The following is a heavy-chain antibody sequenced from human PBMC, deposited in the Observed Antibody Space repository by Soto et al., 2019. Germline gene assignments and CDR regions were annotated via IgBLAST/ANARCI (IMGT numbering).Heavy chain of an antibody. Sequence: LRLSCAASGFTFSSSAMHWVRQAPGTGLEWVAVISYDGSNKYYADSVKGRFTISRDNSKNTLYLQMNSLRAEDTAVYYCARPPVPAYYDFWSGYYVYWGQGTLVTVSS. CDR2: ISYDGSNK. V-gene: IGHV3-30-3*01. CDR1: GFTFSSSA. J-gene: IGHJ4*02. D-gene: IGHD3-3*01. CDR3: ARPPVPAYYDFWSGYYVY.